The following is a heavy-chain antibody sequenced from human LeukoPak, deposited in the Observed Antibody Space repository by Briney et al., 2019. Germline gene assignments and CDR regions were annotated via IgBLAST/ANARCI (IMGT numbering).Heavy chain of an antibody. CDR3: ARALDYGGEY. CDR2: INPNSGGT. J-gene: IGHJ4*02. Sequence: ASVKVSCKASGYTFTGYYMHWGRQAPGQGLEWMGWINPNSGGTNYEQKFQGRVTMTRDTSISTAYMELSRLRSDDTAVYYCARALDYGGEYGGQGTRVTVSS. D-gene: IGHD4-23*01. CDR1: GYTFTGYY. V-gene: IGHV1-2*02.